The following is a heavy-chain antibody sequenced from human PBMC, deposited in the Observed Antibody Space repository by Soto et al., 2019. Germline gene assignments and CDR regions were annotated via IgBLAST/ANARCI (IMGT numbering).Heavy chain of an antibody. V-gene: IGHV3-33*01. D-gene: IGHD6-13*01. Sequence: QVQLVESGGGVVQPGRSLRLSCAVSGFTFSRYGLHWVRQAPGKGLEWVAVIWYDGSNKDYADSVKGRFTISRDDSKNTLYLQMNSLRAEDTAVYYCARDPGISGTGRGFPDYWGQGTLVTVSS. J-gene: IGHJ4*02. CDR1: GFTFSRYG. CDR3: ARDPGISGTGRGFPDY. CDR2: IWYDGSNK.